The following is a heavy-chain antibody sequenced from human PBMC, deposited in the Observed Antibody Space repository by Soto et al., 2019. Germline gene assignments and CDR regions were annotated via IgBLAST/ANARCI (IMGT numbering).Heavy chain of an antibody. V-gene: IGHV3-7*01. D-gene: IGHD3-22*01. J-gene: IGHJ3*02. CDR3: ARVSAYDSSGYRDAFDI. Sequence: GGSLILSCAASGFTFSSYWMSWVRQAPGKGLEWVANIKQDGSEKYYVDSVKGRFTISRDNAKNSLYLQMNSLRAEDTAVYYCARVSAYDSSGYRDAFDIWGQGTMVTVSS. CDR1: GFTFSSYW. CDR2: IKQDGSEK.